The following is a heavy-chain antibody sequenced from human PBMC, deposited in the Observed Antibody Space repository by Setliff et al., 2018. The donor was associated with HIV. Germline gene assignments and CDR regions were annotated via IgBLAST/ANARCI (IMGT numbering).Heavy chain of an antibody. CDR3: ARDKGYYYMDV. CDR1: GGSISTYY. J-gene: IGHJ6*03. CDR2: VSTSGST. Sequence: SETLSLTCTVSGGSISTYYWSWIRQPAGKGLAWIGRVSTSGSTNDNPSLKSRITISVDTSNNQFSLRLSSVTAADTAVYYCARDKGYYYMDVWGKGITVTVSS. V-gene: IGHV4-4*07.